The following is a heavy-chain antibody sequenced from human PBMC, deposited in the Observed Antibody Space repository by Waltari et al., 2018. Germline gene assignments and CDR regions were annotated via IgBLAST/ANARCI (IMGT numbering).Heavy chain of an antibody. J-gene: IGHJ4*02. D-gene: IGHD6-19*01. CDR3: AKDRGWPNYLDY. CDR1: CFTFSSYG. Sequence: QVQLVESGGGVVQPGGSLRLSCAASCFTFSSYGMHWVRQAPGKGLEWVTFIRYDGTNKYYSDSVKGRFTISRDNSKNTLYLQMNSLRPEDTAVYYCAKDRGWPNYLDYWGQGTLVTVSS. V-gene: IGHV3-30*02. CDR2: IRYDGTNK.